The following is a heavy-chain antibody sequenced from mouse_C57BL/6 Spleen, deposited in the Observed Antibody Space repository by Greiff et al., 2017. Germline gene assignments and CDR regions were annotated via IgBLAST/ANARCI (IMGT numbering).Heavy chain of an antibody. CDR2: ISSGSSTI. Sequence: VESGGRLVKPGGSLKLSCAASGFTFSAYGMHWVRQAPEEGLEWVAYISSGSSTIYYADTVTGRFTISRDNAEKYLFRPRTSLGSEDTAMYYGARSTVYYGSSLHFDDWGQGTTLTVSS. D-gene: IGHD1-1*01. J-gene: IGHJ2*01. V-gene: IGHV5-17*01. CDR3: ARSTVYYGSSLHFDD. CDR1: GFTFSAYG.